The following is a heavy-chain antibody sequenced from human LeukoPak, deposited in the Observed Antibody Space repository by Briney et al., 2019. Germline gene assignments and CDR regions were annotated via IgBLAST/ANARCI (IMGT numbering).Heavy chain of an antibody. Sequence: GGSLRLSCAASGFTFSNYAMSWVRQAPGKGLEWVSAISGSGGGTHYADSVKGRLTISRDNSKNTLYLQMNSLRAEDTAVYYCVKGVSAWNDAYDIWGQGTMVTVSS. CDR1: GFTFSNYA. V-gene: IGHV3-23*01. CDR3: VKGVSAWNDAYDI. D-gene: IGHD1-1*01. CDR2: ISGSGGGT. J-gene: IGHJ3*02.